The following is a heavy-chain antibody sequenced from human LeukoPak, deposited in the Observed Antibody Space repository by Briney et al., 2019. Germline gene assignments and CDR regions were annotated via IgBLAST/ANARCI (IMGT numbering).Heavy chain of an antibody. V-gene: IGHV3-30*03. CDR3: ARGVGRNWFDP. J-gene: IGHJ5*02. CDR2: ISSDGSNK. D-gene: IGHD2-2*01. Sequence: GRSLRLSCAASGFTFSTYGMHWVRQTPGKGLEWVAVISSDGSNKYYADSVKGRSTISRDNAKNTLYLQMNSLRAEDTAVYYCARGVGRNWFDPWGQGTLVTVSS. CDR1: GFTFSTYG.